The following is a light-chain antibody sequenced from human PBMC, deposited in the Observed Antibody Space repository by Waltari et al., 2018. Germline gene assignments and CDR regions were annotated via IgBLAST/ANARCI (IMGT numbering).Light chain of an antibody. J-gene: IGLJ2*01. CDR2: DVT. V-gene: IGLV2-14*01. CDR1: SRDLGSFNH. Sequence: QSALTQPASVSGSPGQSITISCPGPSRDLGSFNHVSWFQHPPHSAPKLLIYDVTDRPSGVSSRFSGSKSVNTASLTISGLQAEDEADYYCSSYTGRDTVIFGGGTKLTVL. CDR3: SSYTGRDTVI.